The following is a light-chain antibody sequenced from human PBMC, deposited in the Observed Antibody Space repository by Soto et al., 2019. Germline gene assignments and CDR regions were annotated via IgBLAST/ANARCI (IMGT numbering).Light chain of an antibody. CDR1: QSVSSN. Sequence: EIVMTQSPATLSVSPGERATLSCRASQSVSSNLAWYQQKPGQAPRLLIYGASTRATGIPARFSGSGSGTEFTLTISSLQSEDFAVYYCQHGSTFGGGTKV. J-gene: IGKJ4*01. CDR2: GAS. CDR3: QHGST. V-gene: IGKV3-15*01.